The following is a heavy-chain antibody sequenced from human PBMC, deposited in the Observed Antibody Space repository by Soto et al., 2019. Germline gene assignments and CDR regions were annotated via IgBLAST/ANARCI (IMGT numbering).Heavy chain of an antibody. Sequence: QVQLVESGGGVVQPGRSLRLSCAASGFTFSSYGMHWVRQAPGKGLEWVAVIWDDESNKYYADSVKGRFTISRDNSKNTMYLQMNSLRAEATAVSYCARGRNYYYGMDGWGQGTTVTVSS. CDR3: ARGRNYYYGMDG. CDR1: GFTFSSYG. J-gene: IGHJ6*02. CDR2: IWDDESNK. V-gene: IGHV3-33*01.